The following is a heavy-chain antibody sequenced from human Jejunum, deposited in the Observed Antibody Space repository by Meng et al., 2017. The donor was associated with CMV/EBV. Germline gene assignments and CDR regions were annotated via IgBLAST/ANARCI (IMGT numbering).Heavy chain of an antibody. CDR1: GFTFSNYG. CDR3: AKNYDFPD. CDR2: IEHDGSNK. J-gene: IGHJ4*02. D-gene: IGHD3-3*01. V-gene: IGHV3-30*02. Sequence: VQLVESGGGVVQPGGSLRLSCAASGFTFSNYGIHWVRQAPGKGLEWVAFIEHDGSNKYYADSVKGRFTISRDNSKNTLYLQMNSLRADDTAVYYCAKNYDFPDWGQGTLVTVSS.